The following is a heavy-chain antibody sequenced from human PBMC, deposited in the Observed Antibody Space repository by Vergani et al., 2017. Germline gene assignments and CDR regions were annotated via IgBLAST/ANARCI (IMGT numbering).Heavy chain of an antibody. V-gene: IGHV3-23*01. CDR3: AKDNVQGYYDSSGYCDC. Sequence: EVQLLESGGNLVQPGGSLRLSCAASGFTFTNFAMTWVRQAPGEGLEWVSGISGSGGFTYYADTVKGRFTISRDNSKNTMFLQMNNLRAEDTAVYYCAKDNVQGYYDSSGYCDCWGQGTLVTVSS. CDR1: GFTFTNFA. D-gene: IGHD3-22*01. J-gene: IGHJ4*02. CDR2: ISGSGGFT.